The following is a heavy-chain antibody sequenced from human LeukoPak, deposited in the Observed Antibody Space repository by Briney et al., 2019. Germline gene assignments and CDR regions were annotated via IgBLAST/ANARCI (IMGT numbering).Heavy chain of an antibody. CDR3: AREEGNYYYGMDV. V-gene: IGHV3-21*01. J-gene: IGHJ6*02. Sequence: PGGSLRLSCAASGFTFSSYSMNWVRQAPGKGLEWVSSISSSSSYIYYADSVKGRFTISRDNAKSSLYLQMNSLRAEDTAVYYCAREEGNYYYGMDVWGQGTTVTVSS. CDR2: ISSSSSYI. CDR1: GFTFSSYS.